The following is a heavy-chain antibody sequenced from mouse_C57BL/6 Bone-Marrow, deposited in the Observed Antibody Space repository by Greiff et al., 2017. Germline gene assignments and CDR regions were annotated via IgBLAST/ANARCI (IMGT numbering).Heavy chain of an antibody. Sequence: VQLQESGAELVRPGTSVKVSCKASGYAFTNYLIEWVKQRPGQGLEWIGVINPGSGGTNYNEKFKGKATLTADKSSSTAYMQLSSLTSEDSAVYCCASPLITAVGYFDVWGTGTTVTVSS. CDR1: GYAFTNYL. V-gene: IGHV1-54*01. D-gene: IGHD1-1*01. CDR2: INPGSGGT. J-gene: IGHJ1*03. CDR3: ASPLITAVGYFDV.